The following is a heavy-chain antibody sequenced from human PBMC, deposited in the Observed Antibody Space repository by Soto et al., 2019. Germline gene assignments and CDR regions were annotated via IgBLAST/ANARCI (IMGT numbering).Heavy chain of an antibody. CDR3: ARSPIAATGSLDY. CDR1: GYTFFNYG. CDR2: ISAYNGNR. V-gene: IGHV1-18*01. Sequence: QVQLVQSGAEVKNPGASVKVSCKASGYTFFNYGITCARQAPGQALEWMGWISAYNGNRNYPQKFQGRVTMTTNTSTSTGYMELRTLRSYDTAVYYCARSPIAATGSLDYWGQGTLVTVSS. J-gene: IGHJ4*02. D-gene: IGHD6-6*01.